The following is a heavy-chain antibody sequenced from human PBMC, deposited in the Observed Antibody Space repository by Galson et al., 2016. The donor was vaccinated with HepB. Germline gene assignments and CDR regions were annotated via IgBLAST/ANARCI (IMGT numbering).Heavy chain of an antibody. V-gene: IGHV4-59*01. J-gene: IGHJ6*02. CDR1: GGSISNYY. D-gene: IGHD4-17*01. CDR3: ARVGTTVTTQALGMDV. CDR2: IYNSGST. Sequence: LSLTCTVSGGSISNYYWSWIRQPPGKGLEWIGYIYNSGSTNSNPSIKSRVTISVDTSKNQFSLKLSSVTAADTAVYYCARVGTTVTTQALGMDVWGQGTTVTVS.